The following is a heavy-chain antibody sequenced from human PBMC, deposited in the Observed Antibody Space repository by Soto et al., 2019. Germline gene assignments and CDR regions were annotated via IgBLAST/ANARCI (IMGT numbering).Heavy chain of an antibody. CDR2: INAYNGNT. CDR1: GYTFTSYA. Sequence: ASVKVSCKASGYTFTSYAISWVRQAPGQGLEWMGWINAYNGNTNYAQKLQGRVTMTRDTSTSTAYMELSSLRSEDTAVYYCARDCAVDSGSYYDWFDHWGEGTLVTVSS. CDR3: ARDCAVDSGSYYDWFDH. J-gene: IGHJ5*02. D-gene: IGHD1-26*01. V-gene: IGHV1-18*01.